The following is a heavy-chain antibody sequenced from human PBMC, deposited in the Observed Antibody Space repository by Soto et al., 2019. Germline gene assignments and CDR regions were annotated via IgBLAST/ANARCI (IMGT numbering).Heavy chain of an antibody. D-gene: IGHD5-12*01. Sequence: KSSETLSLTCTVSGGSISSGGYYWSWIRQHPGKGLEWIGYIYYSGSTYYNPSLKGRVTISVDTSKNQFSLKLSSVTAADTAVYYCAREERKRSGQSLYYYYGMDVWGQGTTVTVSS. CDR2: IYYSGST. J-gene: IGHJ6*02. CDR3: AREERKRSGQSLYYYYGMDV. CDR1: GGSISSGGYY. V-gene: IGHV4-31*03.